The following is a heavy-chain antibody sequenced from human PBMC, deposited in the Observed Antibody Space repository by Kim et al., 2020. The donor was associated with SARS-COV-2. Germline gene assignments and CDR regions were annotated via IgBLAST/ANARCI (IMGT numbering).Heavy chain of an antibody. Sequence: SETLSLTCTVSGGSISSGSYYWSWIRQPAGKGLEWIGRIYTSGSTNYNPSLKSRVTISVDTSKNQFSLKLSSVTAADTAVYYCASSPADYGDYVPDYWGQGTLVTVSS. D-gene: IGHD4-17*01. CDR3: ASSPADYGDYVPDY. CDR1: GGSISSGSYY. V-gene: IGHV4-61*02. CDR2: IYTSGST. J-gene: IGHJ4*02.